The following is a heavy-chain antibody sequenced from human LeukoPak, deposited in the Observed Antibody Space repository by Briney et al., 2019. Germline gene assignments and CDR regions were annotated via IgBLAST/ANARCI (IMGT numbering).Heavy chain of an antibody. CDR1: GFTFSSYG. Sequence: PGRSLRLSCAASGFTFSSYGMHWVRQAPGKGLEWVAVIWYDGSNKYYADSVKGRFTISRDNSKNTLYLQMNSLRAEDTAVYYCAKDRAAAGCYFDYWGQGTLVTVSS. V-gene: IGHV3-33*06. CDR3: AKDRAAAGCYFDY. J-gene: IGHJ4*02. D-gene: IGHD6-13*01. CDR2: IWYDGSNK.